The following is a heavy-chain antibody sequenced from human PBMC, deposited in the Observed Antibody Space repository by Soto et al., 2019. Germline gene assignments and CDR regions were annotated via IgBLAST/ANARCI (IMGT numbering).Heavy chain of an antibody. CDR2: ISDDGSNK. J-gene: IGHJ4*02. V-gene: IGHV3-30*18. CDR3: AKEWVYDTSGWSFDY. CDR1: GFTFSSYG. D-gene: IGHD3-22*01. Sequence: PGGSLRLSCAASGFTFSSYGMHWVRQAPGKGLEWVAVISDDGSNKYYADSLKGRFTISRDNSKNTLYLQMNSLRAEDTAVYYCAKEWVYDTSGWSFDYWGQGPRVTVS.